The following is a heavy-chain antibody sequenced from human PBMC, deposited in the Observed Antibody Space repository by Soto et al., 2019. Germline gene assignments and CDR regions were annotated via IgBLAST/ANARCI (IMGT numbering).Heavy chain of an antibody. V-gene: IGHV3-73*01. CDR2: IRTKANNYAT. Sequence: GGSLRLSCAASGVTFSGSAMHWVRQASGKGLEWLGRIRTKANNYATEYAASVKGRFTISRDDSKNTAYLQMNSLKTDDTAVYYCSPLASDALDIWGQGTMVTVSS. CDR1: GVTFSGSA. CDR3: SPLASDALDI. J-gene: IGHJ3*02.